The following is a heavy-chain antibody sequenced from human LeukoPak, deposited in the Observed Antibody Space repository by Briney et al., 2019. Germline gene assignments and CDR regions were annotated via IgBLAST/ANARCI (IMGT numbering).Heavy chain of an antibody. V-gene: IGHV3-23*01. D-gene: IGHD3-22*01. Sequence: GGSLRLSCAASGFTFSSYAMSWVRQAPGKGLEWVSAISGSGGSTYYAESVKGRFTISRDNSKNTLYLQMNSLRAEDTAVYYCASLPGGYSAHLFDYWGQGTLVTVSS. CDR1: GFTFSSYA. J-gene: IGHJ4*02. CDR2: ISGSGGST. CDR3: ASLPGGYSAHLFDY.